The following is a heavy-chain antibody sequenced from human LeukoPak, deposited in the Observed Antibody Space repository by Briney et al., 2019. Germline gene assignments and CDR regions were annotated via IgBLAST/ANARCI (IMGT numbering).Heavy chain of an antibody. CDR3: ALSKDSIVGATDAFDI. CDR2: IYYSGST. V-gene: IGHV4-59*12. Sequence: SETLSLTCTVSGGSISSYHWSWIRQPPGKGLEWIGYIYYSGSTNYNPSLKSRVTISVDRSKNQFSLKLSSVTAADTAVYYCALSKDSIVGATDAFDIWGQGTMVTVSS. CDR1: GGSISSYH. D-gene: IGHD1-26*01. J-gene: IGHJ3*02.